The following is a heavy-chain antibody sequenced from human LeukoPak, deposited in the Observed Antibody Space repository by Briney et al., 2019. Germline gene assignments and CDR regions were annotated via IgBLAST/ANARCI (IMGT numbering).Heavy chain of an antibody. CDR2: AGWAGGTT. J-gene: IGHJ4*02. CDR3: AKELDTMFFDY. D-gene: IGHD3-10*02. V-gene: IGHV3-43*01. CDR1: GFNFDRYT. Sequence: GGSLRLSCATSGFNFDRYTIHWVRHAPGKGLEWVSLAGWAGGTTFYSDSVGGRFTISRDSGRKSVYLQMNSLTTDDTAFYFCAKELDTMFFDYWGQGALVTVSS.